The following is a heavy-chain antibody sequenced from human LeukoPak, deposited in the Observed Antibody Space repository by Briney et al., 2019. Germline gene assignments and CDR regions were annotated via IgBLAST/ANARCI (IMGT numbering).Heavy chain of an antibody. V-gene: IGHV3-21*01. Sequence: GGSLRLSCGDSGSSFSSYSMNWVRQAPGKDLECVSSINSSSKYIYYADSVKGRFTISRDNAKNSLYLQMNGLRADDTAVYYCARSPQGTGSPADYWGQGTLVTVSS. D-gene: IGHD1-1*01. J-gene: IGHJ4*02. CDR2: INSSSKYI. CDR1: GSSFSSYS. CDR3: ARSPQGTGSPADY.